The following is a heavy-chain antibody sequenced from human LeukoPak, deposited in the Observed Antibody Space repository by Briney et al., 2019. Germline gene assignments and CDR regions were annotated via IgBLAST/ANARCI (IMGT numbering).Heavy chain of an antibody. V-gene: IGHV3-7*01. Sequence: GGSLRLSCVASGFTFRSYWMTWVRQAPGKGLEWVANIKQDGSDKYYADSVEGRFTISRDNAKNTLYLQMNSLRVEDTAVYYCVRDARYCPDSWGQGTLVTVSS. CDR2: IKQDGSDK. CDR3: VRDARYCPDS. D-gene: IGHD2-8*02. CDR1: GFTFRSYW. J-gene: IGHJ5*02.